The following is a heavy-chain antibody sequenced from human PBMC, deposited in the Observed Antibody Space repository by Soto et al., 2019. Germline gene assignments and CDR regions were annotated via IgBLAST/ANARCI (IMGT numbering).Heavy chain of an antibody. Sequence: PSETLSLTCSVSGDSIISGYWTWIRQPPGKGLEWIGSIYYDGSAYYNPSLKSRVTISVDTSKNQFSLKLTSVTAADTAVYYCARRWGNCYVSNGFFYYGGQG. V-gene: IGHV4-39*01. J-gene: IGHJ4*02. CDR1: GDSIISGY. CDR3: ARRWGNCYVSNGFFYY. D-gene: IGHD3-22*01. CDR2: IYYDGSA.